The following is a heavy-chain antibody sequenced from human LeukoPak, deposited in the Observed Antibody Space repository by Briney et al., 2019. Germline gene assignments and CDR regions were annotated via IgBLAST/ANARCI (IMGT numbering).Heavy chain of an antibody. V-gene: IGHV1-3*01. CDR1: GYTFTSYA. J-gene: IGHJ3*02. Sequence: ASVKVSCKASGYTFTSYAMHWVRQAPGQRLEWMGWINAGNGNTKYSQKFQGRVTITRDTSASTAYMELSSLRSEDTAVYYCARIRGYSYGARGSSLDAFDIWGQGTMVTVSS. CDR3: ARIRGYSYGARGSSLDAFDI. CDR2: INAGNGNT. D-gene: IGHD5-18*01.